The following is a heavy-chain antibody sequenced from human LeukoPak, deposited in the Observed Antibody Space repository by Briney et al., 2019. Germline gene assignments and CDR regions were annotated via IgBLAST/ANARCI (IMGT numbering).Heavy chain of an antibody. D-gene: IGHD2-2*01. CDR2: ISGNNDNR. CDR1: GYTFSNFG. V-gene: IGHV1-18*01. CDR3: ARDGTSTYDY. J-gene: IGHJ4*02. Sequence: ASVKVSCKTSGYTFSNFGINWVRQAPGQGLKWMGWISGNNDNRKYGQKFQGRFAVTTDSSTTTAYMELRNLTFDDTAVYYCARDGTSTYDYWGKRTLVTVSS.